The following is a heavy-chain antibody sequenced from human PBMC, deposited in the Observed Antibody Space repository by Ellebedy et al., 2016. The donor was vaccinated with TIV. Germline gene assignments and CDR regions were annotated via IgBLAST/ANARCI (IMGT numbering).Heavy chain of an antibody. Sequence: SETLSLXXTVSGGSISSSSYYWGWIRQPPGKGLEWIGYIYYSGSTNYNPSLKSRVTISVDTSKNQFSLKLSSVTAADTAVYYCARGVGIPAAYYYYYGMDVWGQGTTVTVSS. V-gene: IGHV4-61*05. CDR3: ARGVGIPAAYYYYYGMDV. J-gene: IGHJ6*02. D-gene: IGHD2-2*01. CDR1: GGSISSSSYY. CDR2: IYYSGST.